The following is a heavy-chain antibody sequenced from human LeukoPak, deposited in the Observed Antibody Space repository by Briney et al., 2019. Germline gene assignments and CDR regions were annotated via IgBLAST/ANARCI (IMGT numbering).Heavy chain of an antibody. CDR3: ATYGYDILTGYYNFDY. V-gene: IGHV1-69*01. Sequence: ASVKVSCKASGGGFTFTSHAITWVRQAPGQGLEWMAGFIPIYGSPSYAQKFQGRVTMTSDESTRTVYMELSSLRSEDTAVYYCATYGYDILTGYYNFDYWGQGTLVTVSS. CDR2: FIPIYGSP. J-gene: IGHJ4*02. D-gene: IGHD3-9*01. CDR1: GGGFTFTSHA.